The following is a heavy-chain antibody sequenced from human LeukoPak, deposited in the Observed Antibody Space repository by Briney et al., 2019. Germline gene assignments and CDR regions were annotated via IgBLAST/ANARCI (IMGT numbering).Heavy chain of an antibody. CDR3: AKDWDY. CDR1: GFTFSSYA. CDR2: ISNSGGST. V-gene: IGHV3-23*01. J-gene: IGHJ4*02. Sequence: GSLRLSCAASGFTFSSYAMSWVRQAPGKGLEWVSTISNSGGSTYYADSVKGRFTISRDNSKNLYLQMNSLRAEDTAVYYCAKDWDYWGQGTLVTVSS.